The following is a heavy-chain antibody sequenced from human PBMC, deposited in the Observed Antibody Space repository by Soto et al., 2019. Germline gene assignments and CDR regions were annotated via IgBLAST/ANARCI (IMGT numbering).Heavy chain of an antibody. CDR2: FYWDDDK. J-gene: IGHJ4*02. CDR1: GFSLSTRGVG. D-gene: IGHD2-2*01. CDR3: AHRLVVSGTLDY. V-gene: IGHV2-5*02. Sequence: QITLKESGPTLVKPTQTLTLTCTVSGFSLSTRGVGVGWIRQPPGKALEWLALFYWDDDKRYSPSLRSRRTSTKDTLKSPVVLTMSVMEPVDPSTNYRAHRLVVSGTLDYWGRGILFTVSS.